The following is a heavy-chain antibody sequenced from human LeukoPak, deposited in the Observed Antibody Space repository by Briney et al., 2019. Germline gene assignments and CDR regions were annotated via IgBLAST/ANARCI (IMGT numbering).Heavy chain of an antibody. CDR2: IIPILGIA. J-gene: IGHJ4*02. Sequence: ASVTVSCKASGGTFSIYAISWVRQAPGQGLEWMGRIIPILGIANYAQKFQGRVTITADKSTSTAYMELSSLRSEDTAVYYCASGMITFGGARYSDYWGQGTLVAVSS. V-gene: IGHV1-69*04. CDR3: ASGMITFGGARYSDY. D-gene: IGHD3-16*01. CDR1: GGTFSIYA.